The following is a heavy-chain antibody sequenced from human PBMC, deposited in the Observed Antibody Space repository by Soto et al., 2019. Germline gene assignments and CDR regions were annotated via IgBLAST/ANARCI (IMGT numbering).Heavy chain of an antibody. Sequence: GGSLRLSCAASGFTFSSYAMSWVRQAPGKGLEWVSAISGSGGSTYYADSVKGRFTISRDNSKNTLYLQMNSLRAEDTAVYYCAKDWRGFGVVIIPGIFDYWGQGTLVTVSS. J-gene: IGHJ4*02. V-gene: IGHV3-23*01. D-gene: IGHD3-3*01. CDR2: ISGSGGST. CDR1: GFTFSSYA. CDR3: AKDWRGFGVVIIPGIFDY.